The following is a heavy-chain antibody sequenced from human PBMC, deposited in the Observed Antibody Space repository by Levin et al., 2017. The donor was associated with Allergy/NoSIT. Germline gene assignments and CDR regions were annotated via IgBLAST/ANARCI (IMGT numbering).Heavy chain of an antibody. J-gene: IGHJ6*02. CDR3: ARNSQERYYFYYGMDV. CDR1: GGSISSNY. Sequence: SETLSLTCTVSGGSISSNYWSWIRQPPGKGLEWIGYIYSSGSTKYNPSLKSRVTMSVDTSKNQFSLKLTSVTAADTAVYYWARNSQERYYFYYGMDVWGQGTTVTVSS. D-gene: IGHD2/OR15-2a*01. V-gene: IGHV4-59*01. CDR2: IYSSGST.